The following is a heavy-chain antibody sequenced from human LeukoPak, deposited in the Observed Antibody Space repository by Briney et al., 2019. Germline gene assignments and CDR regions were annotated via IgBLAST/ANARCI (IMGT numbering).Heavy chain of an antibody. Sequence: GGSLRLSCAASGFTFSSYGMHWVRQAPGKGLEWVAVISYDGSNKYYADSVKGRFTISRDNSKNTLYLQMNSLRAEDTAVYYCARDTPYYDSSGYYFDYWGQGTLVTVSS. CDR2: ISYDGSNK. V-gene: IGHV3-30*19. CDR3: ARDTPYYDSSGYYFDY. CDR1: GFTFSSYG. J-gene: IGHJ4*02. D-gene: IGHD3-22*01.